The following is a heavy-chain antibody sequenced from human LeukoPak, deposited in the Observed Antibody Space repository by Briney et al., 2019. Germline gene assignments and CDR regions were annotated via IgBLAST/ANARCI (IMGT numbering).Heavy chain of an antibody. CDR2: ISGRSTDI. V-gene: IGHV3-21*01. CDR1: RFTFSSHN. D-gene: IGHD1-7*01. CDR3: TRGGGNYQGVDNWFDP. Sequence: GGSLRHSCAASRFTFSSHNMNWVRQAPGRGGEWVSPISGRSTDIYYADSLKGRFTLSRDNANKSLYLQMNNLRADDPAVYFCTRGGGNYQGVDNWFDPWRQGTLVTVSS. J-gene: IGHJ5*02.